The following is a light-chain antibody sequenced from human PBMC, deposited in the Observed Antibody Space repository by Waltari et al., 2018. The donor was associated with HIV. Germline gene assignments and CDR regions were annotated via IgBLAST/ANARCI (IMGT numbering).Light chain of an antibody. J-gene: IGLJ3*02. CDR1: SSAVGRYNS. CDR3: SSYTSSRTGV. CDR2: DVS. V-gene: IGLV2-14*03. Sequence: QSALTQPASVSGSPGQSITLSCTGASSAVGRYNSVSWYQHHPGKAPKLIIYDVSNRPSGVSNRFSGSKSGTTASLTISGLQAEDEADYYCSSYTSSRTGVFGGGTKLTVL.